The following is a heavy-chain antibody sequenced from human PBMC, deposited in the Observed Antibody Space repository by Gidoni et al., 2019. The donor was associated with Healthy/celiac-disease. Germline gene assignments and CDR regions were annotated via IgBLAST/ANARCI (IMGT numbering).Heavy chain of an antibody. V-gene: IGHV4-39*01. CDR1: GGSISSSSYY. CDR3: ARHRSQLLWFGVNWFDP. D-gene: IGHD3-10*01. J-gene: IGHJ5*02. Sequence: QLQLQESGPGLVKPSETLSLTCTVSGGSISSSSYYWGWIRQPPGKGLEWIGSTYYSGSTYYNPSLKSRVTISVDTSKNQFSLKLSSVTAADTAVYYCARHRSQLLWFGVNWFDPWGQGTLVTVSS. CDR2: TYYSGST.